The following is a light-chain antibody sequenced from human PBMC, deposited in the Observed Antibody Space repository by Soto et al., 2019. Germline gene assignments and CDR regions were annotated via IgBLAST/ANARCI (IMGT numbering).Light chain of an antibody. CDR1: QGISSY. CDR2: AAS. J-gene: IGKJ4*01. Sequence: VIWMTQSHKLLSASAGDRCTISCLMSQGISSYLAWYQQKPGKAPELLIYAASTLQSGVPSRFSGSGSGTDFTLTISSLQPEDFATYYCQQLESYPSTFCGGTKVDVK. V-gene: IGKV1D-8*03. CDR3: QQLESYPST.